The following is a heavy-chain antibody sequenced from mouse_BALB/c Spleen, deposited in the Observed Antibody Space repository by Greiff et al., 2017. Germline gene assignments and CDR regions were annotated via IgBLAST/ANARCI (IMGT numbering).Heavy chain of an antibody. CDR2: INPSNGGT. J-gene: IGHJ4*01. V-gene: IGHV1S81*02. CDR1: GYTFTSYY. D-gene: IGHD1-1*01. CDR3: TRSITTVVAKMDY. Sequence: VQLQESGAELVKPGASVKLSCKASGYTFTSYYMYWVKQRPGQGLEWIGEINPSNGGTNFNEKFKSKATLTVDKSSSTAYMQLSSLTSEDSAVYYCTRSITTVVAKMDYWGQGTSVTVSS.